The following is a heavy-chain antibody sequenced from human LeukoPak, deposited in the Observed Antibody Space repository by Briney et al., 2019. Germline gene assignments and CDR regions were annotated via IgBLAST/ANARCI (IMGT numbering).Heavy chain of an antibody. Sequence: PGRSLRLSCAASGFTFSSYAMHWVRQAPGKGLEWVAVISYDGSNKYYADSVKGRFTISRDNSKNTLYLQMNSLRAEDTAVYYCARERVFRAYYFDYWGQGTLVTVSS. CDR3: ARERVFRAYYFDY. CDR1: GFTFSSYA. CDR2: ISYDGSNK. D-gene: IGHD6-13*01. V-gene: IGHV3-30*04. J-gene: IGHJ4*02.